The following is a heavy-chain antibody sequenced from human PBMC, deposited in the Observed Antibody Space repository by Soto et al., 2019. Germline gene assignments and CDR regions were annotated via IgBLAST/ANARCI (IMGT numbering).Heavy chain of an antibody. D-gene: IGHD3-16*01. Sequence: QVQLVESGGGVVQPGRSLRLSCAASGFTFSNYDIHWVRQAPGKGLEWVAVIWYDGSNKYYVDSVKGRFTISRDNSKNTLYLQVNSLRAEDTAVYYCARENLGALDYWGQGTLGTVSS. CDR1: GFTFSNYD. J-gene: IGHJ4*02. V-gene: IGHV3-33*01. CDR3: ARENLGALDY. CDR2: IWYDGSNK.